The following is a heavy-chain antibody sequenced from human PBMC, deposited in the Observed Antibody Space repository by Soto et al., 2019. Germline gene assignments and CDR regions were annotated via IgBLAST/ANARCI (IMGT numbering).Heavy chain of an antibody. CDR1: GFTFGDYA. J-gene: IGHJ6*02. D-gene: IGHD4-4*01. Sequence: GGSLRLSCTASGFTFGDYAMSWFRQAPGKGLEWVGFIRSKAYGGTTEYAASVKGRFTISRDDSKSIAYLQMNSLKTEDTAVYYCTRESYSRYYYYGMDVWGQGTTVTVSS. CDR3: TRESYSRYYYYGMDV. V-gene: IGHV3-49*03. CDR2: IRSKAYGGTT.